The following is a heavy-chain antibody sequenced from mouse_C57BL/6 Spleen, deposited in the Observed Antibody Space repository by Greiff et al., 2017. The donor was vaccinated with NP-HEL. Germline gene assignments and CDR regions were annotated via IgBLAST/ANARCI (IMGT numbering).Heavy chain of an antibody. V-gene: IGHV5-4*01. D-gene: IGHD2-4*01. CDR3: ASPYDYDAGPSFAY. CDR1: GFTFSSYA. J-gene: IGHJ3*01. CDR2: ISDGGSYT. Sequence: EVQRVESGGGLVKPGGSLKLSCAASGFTFSSYAMSWVRQTPEKRLEWVATISDGGSYTYYPDNVKGRFTISRDNAKNNLYLQMSHLKSEDTAMYYCASPYDYDAGPSFAYWGQGTLVTVSA.